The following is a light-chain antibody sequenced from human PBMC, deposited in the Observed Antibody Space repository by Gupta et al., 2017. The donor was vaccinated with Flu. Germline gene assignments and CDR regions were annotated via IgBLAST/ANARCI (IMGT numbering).Light chain of an antibody. Sequence: PATLSLSPGERATLSCRASQSDRSYLAWYQQTPGQGPRLLIYDVSNRATGIPARFSGSGSGTEFTLTITNLEPEDSAVYYCQQRSNWPWTFGQGTXVEIK. CDR3: QQRSNWPWT. J-gene: IGKJ1*01. CDR2: DVS. CDR1: QSDRSY. V-gene: IGKV3-11*01.